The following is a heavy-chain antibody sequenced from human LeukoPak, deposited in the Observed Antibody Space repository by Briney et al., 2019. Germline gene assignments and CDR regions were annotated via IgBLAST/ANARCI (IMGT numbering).Heavy chain of an antibody. CDR3: AKVRKTTSIYYYYYMDV. Sequence: GGSLRLSCAASGFTFSSYGMHWVRQAPGKGLEWVAFIRYDGSNKYYADSVKGRFTISRDNSKNTLYLQMNSLRAEDTAVYYCAKVRKTTSIYYYYYMDVWGKGTTVTVSS. CDR1: GFTFSSYG. D-gene: IGHD1-7*01. V-gene: IGHV3-30*02. J-gene: IGHJ6*03. CDR2: IRYDGSNK.